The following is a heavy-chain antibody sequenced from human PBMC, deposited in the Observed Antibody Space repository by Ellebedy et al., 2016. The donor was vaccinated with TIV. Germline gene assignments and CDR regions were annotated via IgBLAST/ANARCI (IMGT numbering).Heavy chain of an antibody. Sequence: GGSLRLSCVASGFSFRSYWMSWVRQAPGKGLEWVANIYQDGSTQYYVDSVKGRFTISRDNAKESLFLQMNSLRVEDTAVYYCARRGSYGDYAVQVNSWFDRWGRGTLVSVSS. J-gene: IGHJ5*02. CDR2: IYQDGSTQ. D-gene: IGHD3-16*01. CDR1: GFSFRSYW. V-gene: IGHV3-7*01. CDR3: ARRGSYGDYAVQVNSWFDR.